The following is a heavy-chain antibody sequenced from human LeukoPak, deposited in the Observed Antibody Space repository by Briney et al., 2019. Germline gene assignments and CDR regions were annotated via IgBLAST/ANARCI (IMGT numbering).Heavy chain of an antibody. CDR2: IYYSGST. J-gene: IGHJ5*02. Sequence: SQTLSLTCGVSGGSISSGGYYWSWIRQHPGKGLEWIGYIYYSGSTYYNPSLKSRVTISVDTSKNQFSLKLSSVTAADTAVYYCARSGSAQARGMNWFDPWGQGTLVTVSS. V-gene: IGHV4-31*11. CDR3: ARSGSAQARGMNWFDP. D-gene: IGHD3-10*01. CDR1: GGSISSGGYY.